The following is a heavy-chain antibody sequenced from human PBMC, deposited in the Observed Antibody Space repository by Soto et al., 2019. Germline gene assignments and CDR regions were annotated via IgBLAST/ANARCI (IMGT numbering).Heavy chain of an antibody. D-gene: IGHD6-19*01. CDR2: MDYSGGT. CDR1: GGSISNSGNY. J-gene: IGHJ5*02. CDR3: ARKTLRTRGWYLAS. V-gene: IGHV4-39*07. Sequence: SENLSLTCSVSGGSISNSGNYWGWIRRPPGKGLEWIGTMDYSGGTSYNPSLKSRVTISADTSKNQFSLNLGSVATADTAIYYCARKTLRTRGWYLASWARGTLVIVS.